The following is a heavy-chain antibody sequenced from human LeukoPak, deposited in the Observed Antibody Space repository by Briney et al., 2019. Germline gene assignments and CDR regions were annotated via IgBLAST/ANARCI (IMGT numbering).Heavy chain of an antibody. CDR3: ARAPMVRGVIITSYYYYMDV. D-gene: IGHD3-10*01. V-gene: IGHV1-69*13. J-gene: IGHJ6*03. CDR1: GGTFSSYA. CDR2: IIPTFGTA. Sequence: GASVKVSCKASGGTFSSYAISWVRQAPGQGLEWMGGIIPTFGTANYAQKFQGRVTITADESTSTAYMELSSLRSEDTAVYYCARAPMVRGVIITSYYYYMDVWGKGTTVTISS.